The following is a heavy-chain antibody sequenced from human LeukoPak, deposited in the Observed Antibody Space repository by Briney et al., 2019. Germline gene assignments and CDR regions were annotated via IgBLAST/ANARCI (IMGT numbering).Heavy chain of an antibody. D-gene: IGHD7-27*01. CDR2: ISSSSSYI. CDR3: AKGLGPSEPYFDY. CDR1: GFTFSSYS. Sequence: GSLRLSCAASGFTFSSYSMNWVRQAPGKGLEWVSSISSSSSYIYYADSVKGRFTISRDNAKNSLYLQMNSLRTEDTALYYCAKGLGPSEPYFDYWGQGTLVTVSS. J-gene: IGHJ4*02. V-gene: IGHV3-21*04.